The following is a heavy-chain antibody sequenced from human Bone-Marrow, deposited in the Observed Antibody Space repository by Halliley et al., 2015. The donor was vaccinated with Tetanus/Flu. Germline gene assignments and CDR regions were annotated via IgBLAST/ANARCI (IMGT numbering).Heavy chain of an antibody. J-gene: IGHJ3*01. CDR3: AKNTGQLGIGAFEV. CDR1: GFTFDDYG. Sequence: SLRLSCVASGFTFDDYGMHWVRQAPGKGLEWVSTINWNSGSIDYADSVKGRFTISRDNAKNSLYLQMNSLRAEDTALYYGAKNTGQLGIGAFEVWGQGTMVTVSS. D-gene: IGHD6-13*01. CDR2: INWNSGSI. V-gene: IGHV3-9*01.